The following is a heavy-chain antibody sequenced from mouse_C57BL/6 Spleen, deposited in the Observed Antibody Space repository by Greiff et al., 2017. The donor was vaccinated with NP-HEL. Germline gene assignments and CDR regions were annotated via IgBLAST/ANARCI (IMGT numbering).Heavy chain of an antibody. CDR2: ISDGGSYT. V-gene: IGHV5-4*03. CDR3: ARVDYGSSSWFAY. Sequence: EVMLVESGGGLVKPGGSLKLSCAASGFTFSSYAMSWVRQTPEKRLEWVATISDGGSYTYYPDNVKGRFTISRDKAKNNLYLQMSHLKSEDTAMYYCARVDYGSSSWFAYWGQGTLVTVSA. D-gene: IGHD1-1*01. CDR1: GFTFSSYA. J-gene: IGHJ3*01.